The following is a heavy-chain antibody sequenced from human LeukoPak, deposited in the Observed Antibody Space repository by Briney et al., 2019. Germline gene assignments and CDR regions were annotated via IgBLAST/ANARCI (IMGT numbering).Heavy chain of an antibody. V-gene: IGHV3-11*05. CDR2: ISSSSSYT. Sequence: PGGSLRLSCAASGFTFSDYYMSWMRQAPGKGLEWVSYISSSSSYTNYADSVKGRFTISRDNAKNSLYLQMNSLRAEDTAVYYCARDRHAVVTESNDAFDIWGQGTMVTVSS. CDR1: GFTFSDYY. J-gene: IGHJ3*02. CDR3: ARDRHAVVTESNDAFDI. D-gene: IGHD2-21*02.